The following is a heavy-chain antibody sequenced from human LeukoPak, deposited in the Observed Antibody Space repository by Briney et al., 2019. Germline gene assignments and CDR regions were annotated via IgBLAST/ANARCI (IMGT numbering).Heavy chain of an antibody. CDR3: ARSIAVAGNWYFDL. J-gene: IGHJ2*01. D-gene: IGHD6-19*01. Sequence: SETLSLTCAVSGYSNSSGYYWGWIRQPPGKGLEWIGSIYHSGSTYYNPSLKSRVTISVDTSKNQFSLKLSSVTAADTAVYYCARSIAVAGNWYFDLWGRGTLVTVSS. CDR1: GYSNSSGYY. V-gene: IGHV4-38-2*01. CDR2: IYHSGST.